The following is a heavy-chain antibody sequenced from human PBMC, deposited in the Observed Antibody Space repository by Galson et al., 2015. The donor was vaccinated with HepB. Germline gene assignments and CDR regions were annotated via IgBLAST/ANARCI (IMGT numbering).Heavy chain of an antibody. J-gene: IGHJ3*02. CDR1: GYTFTSYG. D-gene: IGHD3-22*01. V-gene: IGHV1-18*01. CDR3: ARIFYYDSSGSSVGAFDI. Sequence: VKVSCKTSGYTFTSYGISWVRQAPGQGLEWMGWISAYNGNTNYAQKLQGRVTMTTDTSTSTAYMELRSLRSDDTAVYYCARIFYYDSSGSSVGAFDIWGQGTMVTVSS. CDR2: ISAYNGNT.